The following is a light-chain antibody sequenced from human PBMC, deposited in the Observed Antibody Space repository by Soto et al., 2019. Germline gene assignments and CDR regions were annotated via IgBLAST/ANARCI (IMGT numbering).Light chain of an antibody. J-gene: IGKJ5*01. CDR1: QSFSRN. V-gene: IGKV3D-15*01. CDR2: DAS. CDR3: QQYNNWPIT. Sequence: EIVMTQSPATLSVSPGERSTLSCIASQSFSRNLACYQQKPGQAPRLLIYDASTRATGTPARFSGSGSGTKFTLSISSLQSEDFAVYYCQQYNNWPITFGQGTRLEI.